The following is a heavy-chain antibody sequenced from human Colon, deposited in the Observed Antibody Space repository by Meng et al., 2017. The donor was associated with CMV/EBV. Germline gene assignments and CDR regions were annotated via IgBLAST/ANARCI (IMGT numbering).Heavy chain of an antibody. CDR2: ISYSGNT. D-gene: IGHD6-19*01. CDR3: AREASGWSTGIDY. CDR1: GGSVSSGSYH. V-gene: IGHV4-61*01. J-gene: IGHJ4*02. Sequence: SETLSLTCTVSGGSVSSGSYHWSWIRQPPGKGLEWIGYISYSGNTNYNPSLKSRLTIEVDTSRNQFSLKLTSVSAADTAIYYCAREASGWSTGIDYWGQGTLVTVSS.